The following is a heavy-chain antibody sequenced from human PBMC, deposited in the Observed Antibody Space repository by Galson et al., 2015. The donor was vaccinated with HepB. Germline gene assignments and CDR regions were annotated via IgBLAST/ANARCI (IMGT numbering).Heavy chain of an antibody. Sequence: SVKVSCKASGYTFTSYGISWVRQAPGQGLEWMGWISAYNGNTNYAQKLQGRVTMTTDTSTSTAYMELRSLRSDDTAVYYCARVTAVEGLRMKEHIVVVTAIPDAFDIWGQGTMVTVSS. CDR1: GYTFTSYG. CDR2: ISAYNGNT. J-gene: IGHJ3*02. CDR3: ARVTAVEGLRMKEHIVVVTAIPDAFDI. V-gene: IGHV1-18*01. D-gene: IGHD2-21*02.